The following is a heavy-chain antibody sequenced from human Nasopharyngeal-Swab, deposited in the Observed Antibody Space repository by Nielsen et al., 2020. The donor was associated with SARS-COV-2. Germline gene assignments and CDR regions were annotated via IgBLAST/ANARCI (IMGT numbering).Heavy chain of an antibody. Sequence: GGSLRLSCAASGFTFSSYIMNWVRQAPGKGLEWVSSISSSSSYIYYADSVKGRFTISRDNAKNSLYLQMNSLRAEDTAVYFCARDQDSSGYLGRTDRPHDYWGQGTLVTVSS. D-gene: IGHD3-22*01. V-gene: IGHV3-21*01. CDR2: ISSSSSYI. CDR3: ARDQDSSGYLGRTDRPHDY. J-gene: IGHJ4*02. CDR1: GFTFSSYI.